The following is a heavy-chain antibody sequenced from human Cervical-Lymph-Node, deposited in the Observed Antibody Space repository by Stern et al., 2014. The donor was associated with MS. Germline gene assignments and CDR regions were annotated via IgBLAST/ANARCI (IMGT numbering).Heavy chain of an antibody. V-gene: IGHV2-70*01. D-gene: IGHD7-27*01. J-gene: IGHJ4*02. CDR2: IDWDGDN. CDR3: ARTPGQTNTWGLDY. Sequence: QITLKESGPALVKPTQTLTLTCTFSVFSLTTTGMCVTWIRQPPGKGLEWLPLIDWDGDNYYSTSLRTRLTISQDTSKSQVVLTMTNMDPVDTATYFCARTPGQTNTWGLDYWGQGALVTVSS. CDR1: VFSLTTTGMC.